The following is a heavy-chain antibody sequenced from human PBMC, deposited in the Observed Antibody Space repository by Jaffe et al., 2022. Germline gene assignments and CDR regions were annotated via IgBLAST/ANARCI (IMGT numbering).Heavy chain of an antibody. CDR3: ARDKRRRLTGPGGAYYFDY. D-gene: IGHD1-26*01. V-gene: IGHV1-46*01. CDR1: GYTFTSYY. Sequence: QVQLVQSGAEVKKPGASVKVSCKASGYTFTSYYMHWVRQAPGQGLEWMGIINPSGGSTSYAQKFQGRVTMTRDTSTSTVYMELSSLRSEDTAVYYCARDKRRRLTGPGGAYYFDYWGQGTLVTVSS. J-gene: IGHJ4*02. CDR2: INPSGGST.